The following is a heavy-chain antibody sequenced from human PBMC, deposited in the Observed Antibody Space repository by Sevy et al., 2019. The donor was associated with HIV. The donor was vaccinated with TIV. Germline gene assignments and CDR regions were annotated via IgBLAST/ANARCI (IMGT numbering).Heavy chain of an antibody. CDR2: ISDDSRYI. CDR3: ARDFTVFGVVSGIDY. Sequence: GGSLRLSCAASGFTFRTYSMNWVRQAPGKGLEWLSSISDDSRYIYYSDSVKGRFTISRANAKNFLFLQMNNLRFEDTAIYYCARDFTVFGVVSGIDYWGQGNLVTVSS. D-gene: IGHD3-3*01. V-gene: IGHV3-21*04. J-gene: IGHJ4*02. CDR1: GFTFRTYS.